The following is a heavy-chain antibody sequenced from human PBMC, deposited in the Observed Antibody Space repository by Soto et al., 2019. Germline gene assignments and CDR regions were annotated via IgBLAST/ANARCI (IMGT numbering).Heavy chain of an antibody. Sequence: QVQLQQWGAGLLKPSETLSLTCAVYGGSFSGYYWSWIRQPPGKGLEWIGEINHSGSTKYNPSLKSRVTISVDTSKIQFSLKLDSVTAADTAVYYCANVNYCSGGSCYSYYFDSWGQGTLVTVSS. D-gene: IGHD2-15*01. CDR3: ANVNYCSGGSCYSYYFDS. J-gene: IGHJ4*02. CDR2: INHSGST. CDR1: GGSFSGYY. V-gene: IGHV4-34*01.